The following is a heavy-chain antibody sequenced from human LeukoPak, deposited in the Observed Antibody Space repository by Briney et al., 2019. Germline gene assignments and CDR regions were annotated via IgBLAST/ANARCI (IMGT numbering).Heavy chain of an antibody. Sequence: GASVKVSCKASGYTFTGYYFHWVRPAPGQGLEWMGWINPNTAGTNYAQKFLGGVTLTWDTSISTAYMELNRLTSDDTAVYYCATSAGDYRAGHYYYMGVWGKGTTVTVSS. D-gene: IGHD4-11*01. CDR2: INPNTAGT. CDR3: ATSAGDYRAGHYYYMGV. V-gene: IGHV1-2*02. CDR1: GYTFTGYY. J-gene: IGHJ6*03.